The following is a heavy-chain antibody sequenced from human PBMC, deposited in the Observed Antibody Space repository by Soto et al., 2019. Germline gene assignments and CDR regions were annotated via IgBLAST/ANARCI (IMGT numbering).Heavy chain of an antibody. D-gene: IGHD4-17*01. J-gene: IGHJ6*02. CDR2: ISAYNGNT. CDR3: AIDTADCGDYQILYSYGMDL. Sequence: QVQLVQSGAEVKKPGASVKVSCKASGYTFTSYGISWVRQAPGQGLEWMGWISAYNGNTNYAQKLQGRVPMTTDTSTSRAYMERRSLRSDDMAVYYCAIDTADCGDYQILYSYGMDLWGQGTTVTVSS. V-gene: IGHV1-18*03. CDR1: GYTFTSYG.